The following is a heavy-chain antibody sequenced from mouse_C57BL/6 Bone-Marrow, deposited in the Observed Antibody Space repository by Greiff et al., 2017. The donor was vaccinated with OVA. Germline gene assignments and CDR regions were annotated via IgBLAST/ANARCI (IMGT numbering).Heavy chain of an antibody. CDR1: GYTFTDYY. CDR2: INPNNGGT. CDR3: ARSFITTVVATDFDY. V-gene: IGHV1-26*01. D-gene: IGHD1-1*01. Sequence: EVQLQQSGPELVKPGASVKISCKASGYTFTDYYMNWVKQSHGKSLEWIGDINPNNGGTSYNQKFKGKATLTVDKSSSTAYMELRSLTSEYSAVYYCARSFITTVVATDFDYWGQGTTLTVSS. J-gene: IGHJ2*01.